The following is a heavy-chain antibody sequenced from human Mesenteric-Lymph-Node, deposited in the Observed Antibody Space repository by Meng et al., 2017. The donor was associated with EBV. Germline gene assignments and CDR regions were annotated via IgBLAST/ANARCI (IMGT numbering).Heavy chain of an antibody. J-gene: IGHJ5*02. Sequence: EVVESGGALVKPGSALMLSCATSGFTFTTFSMNWVRQARGKGLEWVSSISSSGRSIWYADSVKGRFTISRDNAKNSLYLQMNSLRAEDTAVYYCAKEGVGSTTGDWFDVWGQGTLVTVSS. D-gene: IGHD1-26*01. V-gene: IGHV3-21*01. CDR1: GFTFTTFS. CDR2: ISSSGRSI. CDR3: AKEGVGSTTGDWFDV.